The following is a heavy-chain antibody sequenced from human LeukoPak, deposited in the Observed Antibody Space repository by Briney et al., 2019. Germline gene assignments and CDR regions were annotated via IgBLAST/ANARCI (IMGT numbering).Heavy chain of an antibody. CDR3: ARDSYYYDSSGYYCPDY. J-gene: IGHJ4*02. CDR2: MNPGSGNT. V-gene: IGHV1-8*01. D-gene: IGHD3-22*01. Sequence: GASVKVSCKASGYTFSSYDINWVRQATGQGLEWMGYMNPGSGNTGYAQNFQGRVILTVNTSITTAYMELSSLRPEDTAVYYCARDSYYYDSSGYYCPDYWGQGTLVTVSS. CDR1: GYTFSSYD.